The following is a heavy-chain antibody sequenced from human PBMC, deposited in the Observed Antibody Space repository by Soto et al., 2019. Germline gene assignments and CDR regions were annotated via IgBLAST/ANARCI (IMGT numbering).Heavy chain of an antibody. J-gene: IGHJ6*02. CDR1: GYTFTNYG. V-gene: IGHV1-18*01. Sequence: QVQVVQSGDEVKKPGASVKVSCKASGYTFTNYGFSWVRQAPGQGLEWMGWISGYNGNTKYAEKFQGRVTMTTDTSTSTAHMELRSLRSDDTAVYYCAREGQAPYYSYGMDVWGQGTAVTVSS. CDR3: AREGQAPYYSYGMDV. CDR2: ISGYNGNT.